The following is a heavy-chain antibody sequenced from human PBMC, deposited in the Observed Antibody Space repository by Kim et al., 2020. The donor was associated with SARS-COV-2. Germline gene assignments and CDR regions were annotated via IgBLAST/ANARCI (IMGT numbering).Heavy chain of an antibody. J-gene: IGHJ4*02. CDR3: VREPNY. CDR2: GSSI. Sequence: GSSIKYADHMTGRLTVSRANAKKSLSLQMNSLTPEDTAVYYCVREPNYWGQGTLVTVSS. V-gene: IGHV3-11*01.